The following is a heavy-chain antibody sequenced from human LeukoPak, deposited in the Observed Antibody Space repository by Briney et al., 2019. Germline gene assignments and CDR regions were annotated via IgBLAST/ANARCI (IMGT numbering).Heavy chain of an antibody. CDR1: GGSISSYY. CDR3: ARTLGAYYFDY. V-gene: IGHV4-59*08. CDR2: IYYSGST. J-gene: IGHJ4*02. Sequence: SETLSLTCTVSGGSISSYYWSWIRQPPGKGLEWIGYIYYSGSTNYNSSLKSRVTISVDTSKNQFSLKLSSVTAADTAVYYCARTLGAYYFDYWGQGTLVTVSS.